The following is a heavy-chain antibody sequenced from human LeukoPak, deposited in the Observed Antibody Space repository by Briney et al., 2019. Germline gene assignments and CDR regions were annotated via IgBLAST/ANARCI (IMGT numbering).Heavy chain of an antibody. V-gene: IGHV4-59*12. J-gene: IGHJ4*02. CDR1: GGSISSYY. D-gene: IGHD2-21*01. CDR3: ARGHNSTFDY. Sequence: SETLSLTCTVSGGSISSYYWSWIRQPPGKGLEWIGYIYYSGTTNYNPSLKSRVTISVDTSKNQFSLKLSSVTAADTAVYYCARGHNSTFDYWGQGTLVTVSS. CDR2: IYYSGTT.